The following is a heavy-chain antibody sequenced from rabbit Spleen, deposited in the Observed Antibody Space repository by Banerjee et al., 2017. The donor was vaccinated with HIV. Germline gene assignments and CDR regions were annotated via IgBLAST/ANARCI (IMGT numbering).Heavy chain of an antibody. CDR2: IEGGSSAFS. D-gene: IGHD1-1*01. Sequence: QEQLEESGGDLVKPGASLTLTCTASGVSFSNNHYMCWVRQAPGKGLEWIACIEGGSSAFSYFASWAKGRFTISKTPSTTVTLQMTSLTAADTATYFCARDTSSSFSSYGMDLWGPGTLVTVS. CDR3: ARDTSSSFSSYGMDL. CDR1: GVSFSNNHY. J-gene: IGHJ6*01. V-gene: IGHV1S45*01.